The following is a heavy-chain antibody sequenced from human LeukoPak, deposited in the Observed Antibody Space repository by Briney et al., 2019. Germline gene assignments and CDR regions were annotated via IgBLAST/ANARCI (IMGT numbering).Heavy chain of an antibody. D-gene: IGHD5-18*01. J-gene: IGHJ4*02. Sequence: GGSLRLSCAASGFIVNSNYMSWVRQAPGKGLEWVSLIDTGGRTFYADSVKGRFTISRDNSKNTLYLQMNSLRAEDTAVYYCVRVGRIQYFDYWGQGTPVTVSS. CDR1: GFIVNSNY. V-gene: IGHV3-66*01. CDR3: VRVGRIQYFDY. CDR2: IDTGGRT.